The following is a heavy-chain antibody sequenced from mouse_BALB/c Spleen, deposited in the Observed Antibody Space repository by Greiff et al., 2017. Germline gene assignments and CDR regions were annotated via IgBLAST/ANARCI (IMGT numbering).Heavy chain of an antibody. V-gene: IGHV2-6-5*01. CDR1: GFSLTDYG. CDR2: IWGGGST. D-gene: IGHD1-1*01. CDR3: DKDNDYGSSNVWYVEV. Sequence: VQLQESGPGLVAPSQSLSITCTVSGFSLTDYGVSWIRQPPGKGLEWLGVIWGGGSTYYNSALKSRLSISKDNSKSQVLLKMNSLQTDDTAMYYWDKDNDYGSSNVWYVEVWGAGTTVTVAS. J-gene: IGHJ1*01.